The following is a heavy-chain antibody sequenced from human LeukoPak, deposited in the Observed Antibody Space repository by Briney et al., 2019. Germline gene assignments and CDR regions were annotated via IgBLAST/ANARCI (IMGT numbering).Heavy chain of an antibody. CDR2: IHHSGST. J-gene: IGHJ4*02. CDR1: GGSFSGYY. CDR3: ARSRGWLQSHPLGY. V-gene: IGHV4-34*01. D-gene: IGHD5-24*01. Sequence: SETLSLTCAVYGGSFSGYYWSWIRQPPGKGLEWIGEIHHSGSTNYSPSLKSRVTISVDTSKNQFSLKLSSVTAADTAVYYCARSRGWLQSHPLGYWGQGTLVAVSS.